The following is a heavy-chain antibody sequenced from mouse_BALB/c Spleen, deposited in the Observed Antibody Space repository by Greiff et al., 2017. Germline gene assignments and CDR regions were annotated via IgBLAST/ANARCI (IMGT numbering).Heavy chain of an antibody. CDR1: GFTFSSYG. Sequence: EVKVVESGGDLVKPGGSLKLSCAASGFTFSSYGMSWVRQTPDKRLEWVATISSGGSYTYYPDSVKGRFTISRDNAKNTLYLQMSSLKSEDTAMYYCARQTTATLMDYWGQGTSVTVSS. J-gene: IGHJ4*01. D-gene: IGHD1-2*01. CDR2: ISSGGSYT. CDR3: ARQTTATLMDY. V-gene: IGHV5-6*01.